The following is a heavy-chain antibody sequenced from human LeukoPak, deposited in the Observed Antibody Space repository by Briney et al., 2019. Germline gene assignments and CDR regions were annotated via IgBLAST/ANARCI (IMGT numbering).Heavy chain of an antibody. CDR3: ARGGVPAAMGWFDP. D-gene: IGHD2-2*01. CDR2: ISSSSPYI. Sequence: GGSLRLSCAASGFTFSSYSMNWVRQAPGKGLEWVSSISSSSPYIYYADSLRGRFTISRDNAKNSLYLQMNSLTAEDTAVYYCARGGVPAAMGWFDPWGQGTLVTVSS. V-gene: IGHV3-21*01. CDR1: GFTFSSYS. J-gene: IGHJ5*02.